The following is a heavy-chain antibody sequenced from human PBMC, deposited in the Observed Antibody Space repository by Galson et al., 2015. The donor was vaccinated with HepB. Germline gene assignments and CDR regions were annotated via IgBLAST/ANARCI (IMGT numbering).Heavy chain of an antibody. CDR2: IIPIFGTA. CDR1: GGTFSSYA. V-gene: IGHV1-69*13. J-gene: IGHJ5*02. Sequence: SVKVSCKASGGTFSSYAISWVRQAPGQGLEWMGGIIPIFGTANYAQKFQGRVTITADESTSTAYMELSSLRSEDTAVYYCASGVDMRLGVDLWGQGTLVTVSS. D-gene: IGHD5-12*01. CDR3: ASGVDMRLGVDL.